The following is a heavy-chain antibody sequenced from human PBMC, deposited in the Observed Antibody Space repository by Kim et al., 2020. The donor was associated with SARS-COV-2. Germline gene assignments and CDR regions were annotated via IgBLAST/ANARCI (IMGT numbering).Heavy chain of an antibody. CDR3: ARETGYCSGGSCYLDY. J-gene: IGHJ4*02. D-gene: IGHD2-15*01. Sequence: SVKVSCKASGGTFSSYAISWVRQAPGQGLEWMGGIIPIFGTANYAQKFQGRVTITADESTSTAYMELSSLRSEDTAVYYCARETGYCSGGSCYLDYWGQGTLVPVSS. V-gene: IGHV1-69*13. CDR1: GGTFSSYA. CDR2: IIPIFGTA.